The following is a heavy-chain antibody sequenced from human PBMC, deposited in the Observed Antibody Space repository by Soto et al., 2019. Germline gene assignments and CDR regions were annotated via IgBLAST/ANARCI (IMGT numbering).Heavy chain of an antibody. Sequence: ASVKVSCKASGYTFTSYAMHWVRQAPGQRLEWMGWINAGNGNTKYSQKFQGRVTITRDTSASTGYMEPSSLTSEDTAVYYCARDRGSYTYYFDYWGQGTLVTVSS. J-gene: IGHJ4*02. V-gene: IGHV1-3*01. CDR3: ARDRGSYTYYFDY. CDR1: GYTFTSYA. CDR2: INAGNGNT. D-gene: IGHD1-26*01.